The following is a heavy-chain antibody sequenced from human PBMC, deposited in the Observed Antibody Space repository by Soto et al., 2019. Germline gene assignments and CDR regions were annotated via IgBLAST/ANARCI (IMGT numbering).Heavy chain of an antibody. D-gene: IGHD6-13*01. CDR3: ARDGWGDSSSPYFDY. J-gene: IGHJ4*02. Sequence: PGGSLRLSCAASGFTFSSYSMNWVRQAPGKGLEWVSSISSSSSYIYYADSVKGRFTISRDNAKNSLYLQMNSLRAEDTAVYYCARDGWGDSSSPYFDYWGQGTLVTVSS. CDR1: GFTFSSYS. V-gene: IGHV3-21*01. CDR2: ISSSSSYI.